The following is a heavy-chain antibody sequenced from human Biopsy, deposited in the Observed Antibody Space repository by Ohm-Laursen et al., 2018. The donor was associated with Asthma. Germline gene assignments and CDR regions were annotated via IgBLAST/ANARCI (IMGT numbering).Heavy chain of an antibody. CDR1: GGTFSSYA. CDR3: ARSSHINWGGYFDY. Sequence: VASVKVSCNASGGTFSSYAISWVRQAPGQGLEWMGGIIPIFGTANYAQKFQGRVTITADESTSTAYMELSSLRSGDTAVYYCARSSHINWGGYFDYWGQGTLVTVSS. CDR2: IIPIFGTA. D-gene: IGHD7-27*01. J-gene: IGHJ4*02. V-gene: IGHV1-69*13.